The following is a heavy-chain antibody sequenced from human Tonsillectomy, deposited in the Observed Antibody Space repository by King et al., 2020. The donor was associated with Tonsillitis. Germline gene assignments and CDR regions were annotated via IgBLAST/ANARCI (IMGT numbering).Heavy chain of an antibody. CDR1: GGSITSYY. CDR3: ARFWLDPGTYDYDSNTYPNDAFDI. CDR2: IYYSGST. Sequence: MQLQESGPGLVKPSETLSLTCTVSGGSITSYYWSWFRQPPGKGLEWIGYIYYSGSTNYNPSLTSRVTISIDTSKNQFSLKLSSVTAADTAVYYCARFWLDPGTYDYDSNTYPNDAFDIWGQGTMVTVSS. D-gene: IGHD3-22*01. V-gene: IGHV4-59*08. J-gene: IGHJ3*02.